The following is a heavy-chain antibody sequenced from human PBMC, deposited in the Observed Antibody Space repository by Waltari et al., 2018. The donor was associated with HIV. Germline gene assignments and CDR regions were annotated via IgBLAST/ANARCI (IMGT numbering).Heavy chain of an antibody. V-gene: IGHV4-34*01. D-gene: IGHD3-16*01. CDR1: GGSFSGYY. CDR3: ARGRAMVGEPRGDAFDI. J-gene: IGHJ3*02. Sequence: QVQLQQWGAGLLKPSETLSLTCAVYGGSFSGYYWSWIRQPPGKGLEWIGEINHSGSTNYNPSLKSRVTISVDTSKNQFSLKLSSVTAADTAVYYCARGRAMVGEPRGDAFDIWGQGTMVTVSS. CDR2: INHSGST.